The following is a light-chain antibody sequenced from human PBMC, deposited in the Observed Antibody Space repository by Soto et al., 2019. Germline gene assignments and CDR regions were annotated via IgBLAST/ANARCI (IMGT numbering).Light chain of an antibody. CDR1: QSVRSN. CDR3: QQYDHWPRT. Sequence: EIVLTQSPATLSLSPGARATLSCRASQSVRSNLAWYQQNPGQPPSLLIYDASSRATGIPSRFSGIWYGTAGTLTIRSLKSEDGSVYDGQQYDHWPRTFGQGTKVDIK. J-gene: IGKJ1*01. CDR2: DAS. V-gene: IGKV3-15*01.